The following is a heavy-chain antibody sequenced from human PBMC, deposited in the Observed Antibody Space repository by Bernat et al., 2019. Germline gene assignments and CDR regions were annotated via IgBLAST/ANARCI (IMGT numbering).Heavy chain of an antibody. CDR3: ARALYSGYELDY. V-gene: IGHV4-59*01. D-gene: IGHD5-12*01. Sequence: QVQLQESGPGLVKPSETLSLTCTVSGGSISSDYWNWIRQPPGKGLEWIGYIYYSGSTNYNPSLKSRVTISVDTSKNQFSLKLSSVTAADTAVYYCARALYSGYELDYWGQGTLVTVSS. CDR1: GGSISSDY. J-gene: IGHJ4*02. CDR2: IYYSGST.